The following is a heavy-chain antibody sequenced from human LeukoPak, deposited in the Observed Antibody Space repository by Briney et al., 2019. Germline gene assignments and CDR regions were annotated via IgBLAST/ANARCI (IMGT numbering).Heavy chain of an antibody. Sequence: GGSLRLSCAASGFTFSSYAMSWVRQAPGKGLEWVSAISGSGGSTYYADSVKGRFTISRDNSKNTLYLQVNSLRAEDTAVYYCAKGGRYSYGRNYFDYWGQGTLVTVSS. V-gene: IGHV3-23*01. J-gene: IGHJ4*02. CDR1: GFTFSSYA. CDR3: AKGGRYSYGRNYFDY. D-gene: IGHD5-18*01. CDR2: ISGSGGST.